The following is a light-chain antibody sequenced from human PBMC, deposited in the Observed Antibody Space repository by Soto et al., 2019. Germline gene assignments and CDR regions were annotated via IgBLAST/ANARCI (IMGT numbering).Light chain of an antibody. V-gene: IGLV2-14*01. J-gene: IGLJ1*01. CDR3: SSYRSSSFNNV. CDR1: SSDVGGYNY. CDR2: DVS. Sequence: HSALTHPASVSGSPGQSITISCTGTSSDVGGYNYVSWYQQHPGKAPKLMIYDVSNRPSGVSNRFSGSKSGNTASLTISGLQADDEADYYCSSYRSSSFNNVFGTGTKVTVL.